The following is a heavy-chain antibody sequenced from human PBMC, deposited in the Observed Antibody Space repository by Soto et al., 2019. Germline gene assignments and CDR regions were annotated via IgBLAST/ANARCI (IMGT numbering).Heavy chain of an antibody. J-gene: IGHJ5*02. CDR1: GITLSRHG. CDR3: AKDTQGSVRGRFDP. D-gene: IGHD3-10*01. V-gene: IGHV3-30*18. Sequence: GGSLRLSWAASGITLSRHGLHWDRQDPGKGLEGVAVIAYDGTNNYYTESVKGRFTISRDNSENTLYLQMNSLRAEDTAVYYCAKDTQGSVRGRFDPWGQGTLVTVSS. CDR2: IAYDGTNN.